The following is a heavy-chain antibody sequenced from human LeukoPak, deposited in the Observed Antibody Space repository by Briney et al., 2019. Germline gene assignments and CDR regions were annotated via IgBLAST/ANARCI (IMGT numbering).Heavy chain of an antibody. Sequence: GESLRLSCAGSGFSFSYQGMTWVRQAPGKGLEWVSGISWNSGSTHYADSVKGRFTISRDNAKNSLYLQMNSLRAEDTAFYYCAKGVATIEGWFDPWGQGTLVTVSS. D-gene: IGHD5-24*01. CDR2: ISWNSGST. CDR1: GFSFSYQG. V-gene: IGHV3-9*01. CDR3: AKGVATIEGWFDP. J-gene: IGHJ5*02.